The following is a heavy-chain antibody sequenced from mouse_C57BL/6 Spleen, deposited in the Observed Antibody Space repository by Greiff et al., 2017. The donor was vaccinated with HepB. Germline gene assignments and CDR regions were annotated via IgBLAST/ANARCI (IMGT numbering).Heavy chain of an antibody. CDR2: IHPNSGST. Sequence: QVQLQQPGAELVKPGASVKLSCKASGYTFTSYWMHWVKQRPGQGLEWIGMIHPNSGSTNYNEKFKSKATLTVDKSSSTAYMKLSSLTSEDSAVYYCARGDRSSYGYFDVWGTGTTVTVSS. V-gene: IGHV1-64*01. CDR3: ARGDRSSYGYFDV. J-gene: IGHJ1*03. CDR1: GYTFTSYW. D-gene: IGHD1-1*01.